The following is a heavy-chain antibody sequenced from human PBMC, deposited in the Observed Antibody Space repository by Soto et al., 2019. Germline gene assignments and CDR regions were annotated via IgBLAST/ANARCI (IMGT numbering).Heavy chain of an antibody. CDR2: ISSSSSYT. J-gene: IGHJ5*02. D-gene: IGHD2-21*01. CDR3: ARMKFRTGWFDP. CDR1: GFTFSDYY. Sequence: GGSLRLSCAASGFTFSDYYMSWIRQAPGKGLEWVSYISSSSSYTNYADSVKGRFTISRDNAKNSLYLQMNSLRAEDTAVYYCARMKFRTGWFDPWGQGTLVTVSS. V-gene: IGHV3-11*06.